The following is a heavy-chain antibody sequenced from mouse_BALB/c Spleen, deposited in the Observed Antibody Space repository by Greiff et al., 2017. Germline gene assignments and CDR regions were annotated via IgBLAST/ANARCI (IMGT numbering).Heavy chain of an antibody. D-gene: IGHD2-14*01. CDR1: GYSFTSYW. J-gene: IGHJ2*01. V-gene: IGHV1-5*01. CDR2: IYPGNSDT. CDR3: TRGDYRYDPDY. Sequence: VQLQQSGTVLARPGASVQMSCKASGYSFTSYWMPWVKQRPGQGLEWIGAIYPGNSDTSYNQKFKGKAKLTAVTSASTAYMELSSLTNEDSAVYYCTRGDYRYDPDYWGQGTTLTVSS.